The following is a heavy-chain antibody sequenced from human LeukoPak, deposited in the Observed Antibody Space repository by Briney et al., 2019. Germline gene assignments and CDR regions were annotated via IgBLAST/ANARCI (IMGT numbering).Heavy chain of an antibody. CDR2: INWNGGST. D-gene: IGHD3-22*01. J-gene: IGHJ4*02. V-gene: IGHV3-20*01. CDR3: ARGYYYDSSGYLSPFDY. Sequence: GGSLRLSCAASGFTFDDYGMSWVRQAPGKGLEWVSGINWNGGSTGYADSVKGRFTISRDNAKNSLYLQMNSLRAEDTALYHCARGYYYDSSGYLSPFDYWGQGTLVTVSS. CDR1: GFTFDDYG.